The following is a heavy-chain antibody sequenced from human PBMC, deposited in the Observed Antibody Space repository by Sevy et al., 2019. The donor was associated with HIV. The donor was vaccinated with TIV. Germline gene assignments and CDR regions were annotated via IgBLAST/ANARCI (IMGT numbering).Heavy chain of an antibody. Sequence: GGSLRLSCAASGFTFSSYAMSWVRQAPGKGLEWVSAISGSGGSTYYADSVKGRFTISRDNSKNTLYLKMNSLRAEDTSVYYCAKEFVGFSSGYYSWGQGTLVTVSS. J-gene: IGHJ4*02. D-gene: IGHD3-22*01. CDR3: AKEFVGFSSGYYS. V-gene: IGHV3-23*01. CDR1: GFTFSSYA. CDR2: ISGSGGST.